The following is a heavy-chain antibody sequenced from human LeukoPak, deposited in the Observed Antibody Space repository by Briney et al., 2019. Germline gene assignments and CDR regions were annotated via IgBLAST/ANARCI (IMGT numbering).Heavy chain of an antibody. D-gene: IGHD3-10*01. CDR3: ARGPMVRGAPLPDY. Sequence: QSSETLSLTCAVYGVSFSGYYWSWLRQPPGKGLEWIGEINHSGSTNYNPSLKSRVTVSVDTSKNQFSLKLSSVTAADTAVYYCARGPMVRGAPLPDYWGQGTLVTVSS. CDR2: INHSGST. CDR1: GVSFSGYY. J-gene: IGHJ4*02. V-gene: IGHV4-34*01.